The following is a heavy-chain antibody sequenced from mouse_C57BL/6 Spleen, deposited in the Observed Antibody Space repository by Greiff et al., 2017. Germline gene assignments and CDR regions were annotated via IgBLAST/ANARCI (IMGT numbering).Heavy chain of an antibody. D-gene: IGHD1-3*01. CDR3: ARKVGRGYFDV. V-gene: IGHV5-17*01. CDR2: ISSGSSTI. CDR1: GFTFSDYG. Sequence: EVKLVESGGGLVKPGGSLKLSCAASGFTFSDYGMHWVRQAPETGLEWVAYISSGSSTIYYADTVKGRFTISRDNAKNTLFLQMTSLRSEDTAMYYCARKVGRGYFDVWGTGTTVTVSS. J-gene: IGHJ1*03.